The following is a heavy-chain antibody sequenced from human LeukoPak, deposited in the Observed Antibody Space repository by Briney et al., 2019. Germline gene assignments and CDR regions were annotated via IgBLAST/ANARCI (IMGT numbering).Heavy chain of an antibody. D-gene: IGHD5-24*01. Sequence: PGGSLRLSCAASGFTFSSYEMNWVRQAPGKGLEWVSYISSSGSTIYYADSVKGRSTISRDNAKNSLYLQMNSLRAEDTAVYYCAREVWLQFPEGWVSNWGQGTLVTVSS. J-gene: IGHJ4*02. CDR2: ISSSGSTI. CDR1: GFTFSSYE. V-gene: IGHV3-48*03. CDR3: AREVWLQFPEGWVSN.